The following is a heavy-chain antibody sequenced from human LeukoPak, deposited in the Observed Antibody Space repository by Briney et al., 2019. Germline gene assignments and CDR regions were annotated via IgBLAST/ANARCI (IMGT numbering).Heavy chain of an antibody. CDR2: ITGNGDST. V-gene: IGHV3-64*01. Sequence: PGGSLRLSCAASGFTFSSYAMHWVRQAPGKGLEYVSAITGNGDSTYYANSVKDRFTISRDNSKDTLYLQMGSLRGEDLAVYYCARAETLSRPFDYWVRGAMVTVCS. J-gene: IGHJ4*02. CDR1: GFTFSSYA. D-gene: IGHD2/OR15-2a*01. CDR3: ARAETLSRPFDY.